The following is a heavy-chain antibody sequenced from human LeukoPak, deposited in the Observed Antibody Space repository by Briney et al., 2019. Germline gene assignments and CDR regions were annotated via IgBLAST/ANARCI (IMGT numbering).Heavy chain of an antibody. CDR1: GFTFSSYE. CDR3: GKLGAWGVATPDRSYFDY. Sequence: GGSLRLSCAASGFTFSSYEMNWVRQAPGKGLEWVSYISSSGSTIYYADSVKGRFTISRDNAKNSLYLQMNNLRVEDTALYYCGKLGAWGVATPDRSYFDYWGQGTLVTVSS. V-gene: IGHV3-48*03. J-gene: IGHJ4*02. CDR2: ISSSGSTI. D-gene: IGHD5-12*01.